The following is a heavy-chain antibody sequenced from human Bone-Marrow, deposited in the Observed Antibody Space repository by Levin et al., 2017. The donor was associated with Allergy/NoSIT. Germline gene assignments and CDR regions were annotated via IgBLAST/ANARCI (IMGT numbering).Heavy chain of an antibody. CDR2: INPNNGET. V-gene: IGHV1-2*02. D-gene: IGHD3-22*01. CDR3: ARGDRSGL. Sequence: ASVKVSCKASAYTFTDHYLHWVRQAPGQGLEWMGWINPNNGETNFAQKFQGRVTMTRDTSITTAYMELSSLRSDDTAVYYCARGDRSGLWGQGTLVTVSS. CDR1: AYTFTDHY. J-gene: IGHJ4*02.